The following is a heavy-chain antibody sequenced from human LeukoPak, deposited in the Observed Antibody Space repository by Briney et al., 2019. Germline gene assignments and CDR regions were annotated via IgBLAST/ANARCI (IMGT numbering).Heavy chain of an antibody. J-gene: IGHJ4*02. CDR1: GFTFDDYA. V-gene: IGHV3-43*02. Sequence: PGGSLRLSCAASGFTFDDYAMHWVRQAPRKGLEWVSLTSGDGGSTYYADSVKGRFTISRDNSKNSLYLQMNSLRTEDTALYYCAKPEGSGDYFDYWGQGTLVTVSS. CDR2: TSGDGGST. D-gene: IGHD1-26*01. CDR3: AKPEGSGDYFDY.